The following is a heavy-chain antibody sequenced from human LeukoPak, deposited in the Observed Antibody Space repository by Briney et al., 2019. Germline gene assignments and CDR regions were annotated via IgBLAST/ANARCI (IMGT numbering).Heavy chain of an antibody. J-gene: IGHJ4*02. CDR1: GDTISSYA. CDR3: ARDRHSAHDYSVY. D-gene: IGHD5-12*01. CDR2: IIPILNIA. V-gene: IGHV1-69*04. Sequence: ASVKVSCKASGDTISSYAISWVRQAPGQGLEWMGRIIPILNIANYAQTFQGRVTITADKSTSTAYMELSSLTSEDTAVYYCARDRHSAHDYSVYWGQGTLVTVSS.